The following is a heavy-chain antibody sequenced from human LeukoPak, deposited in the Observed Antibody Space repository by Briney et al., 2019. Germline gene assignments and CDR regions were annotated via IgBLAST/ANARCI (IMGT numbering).Heavy chain of an antibody. V-gene: IGHV4-4*09. CDR1: GGSISNYY. J-gene: IGHJ5*02. Sequence: SETLSLTCSVSGGSISNYYWSWIRQPPGKGLEWIGYIYTTGSTNYNPSLKSRVTISVDTSKNQFSLKLSSVTAADTAVYYCARQWGVVNWFHPWGQGTLVTVSS. CDR2: IYTTGST. CDR3: ARQWGVVNWFHP. D-gene: IGHD2-15*01.